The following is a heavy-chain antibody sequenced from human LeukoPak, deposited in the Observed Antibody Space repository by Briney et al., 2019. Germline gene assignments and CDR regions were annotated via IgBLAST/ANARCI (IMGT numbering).Heavy chain of an antibody. J-gene: IGHJ2*01. CDR2: IRYDGSNK. D-gene: IGHD1-26*01. CDR1: GLTLSSYG. Sequence: PGGSLRLSCAASGLTLSSYGMHWVRQAPGKGLEWVTFIRYDGSNKCYADSVKGRFTISRDNSMNTVNLQMNSLRPEDTAVYYCARDREWELVGYGDLWGRGTLVTVSS. V-gene: IGHV3-30*02. CDR3: ARDREWELVGYGDL.